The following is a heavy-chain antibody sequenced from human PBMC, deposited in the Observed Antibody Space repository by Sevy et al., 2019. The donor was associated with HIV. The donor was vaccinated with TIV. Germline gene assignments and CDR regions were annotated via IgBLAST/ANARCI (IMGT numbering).Heavy chain of an antibody. CDR2: INTYNGNT. CDR3: ARDKSVQVIFGVVRYNYGMDV. CDR1: GYTLSSYG. V-gene: IGHV1-18*01. Sequence: ASVKVSYKASGYTLSSYGISWVRQAPGQGLEWMGWINTYNGNTKYAQKLQGRITMTTDTATSTAYMEVRSLRSDDTAVYYCARDKSVQVIFGVVRYNYGMDVWGQGTTVTVSS. D-gene: IGHD3-3*01. J-gene: IGHJ6*02.